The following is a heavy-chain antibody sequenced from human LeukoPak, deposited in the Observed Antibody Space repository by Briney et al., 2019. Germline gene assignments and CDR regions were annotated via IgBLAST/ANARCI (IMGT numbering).Heavy chain of an antibody. V-gene: IGHV4-38-2*02. J-gene: IGHJ4*02. Sequence: PSETLSLTCTVSGYSISSGYYWSWIRQPPGKGLEWIGYIYYSGSTNYNPSLKSRVTISVDTSKNQFSLKLSSVTAADTAVYYCARARRRLPYSSSWYGFDYWGQGTLVTVSS. CDR3: ARARRRLPYSSSWYGFDY. D-gene: IGHD6-13*01. CDR2: IYYSGST. CDR1: GYSISSGYY.